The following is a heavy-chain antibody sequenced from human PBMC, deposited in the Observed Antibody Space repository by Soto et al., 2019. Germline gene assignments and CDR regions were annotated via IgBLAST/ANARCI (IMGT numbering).Heavy chain of an antibody. CDR3: VRDGTRTLRDWFDP. J-gene: IGHJ5*02. D-gene: IGHD1-1*01. Sequence: SWCLSLACTVSGGCVCSGGYYGSWIRQPPGKGLEWIGYIYYSGSTNYNPSLKSRVTISVDTSKNQFSLKLRSVTAADTAVYYCVRDGTRTLRDWFDPRGQGISVTVSS. CDR1: GGCVCSGGYY. V-gene: IGHV4-61*08. CDR2: IYYSGST.